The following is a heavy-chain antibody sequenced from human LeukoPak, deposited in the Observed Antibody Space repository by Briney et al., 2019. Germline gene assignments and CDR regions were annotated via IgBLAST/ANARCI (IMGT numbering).Heavy chain of an antibody. V-gene: IGHV4-4*02. CDR1: GGSISNTNW. CDR3: SRENGAFSPFGY. CDR2: ISLTGLT. D-gene: IGHD2-8*01. Sequence: PSETLSLTCGVSGGSISNTNWWSWVRQPPGQGLEWIGEISLTGLTHYNPSLESRVTVSLDKSKNQLSLNLTSVTAADTAVYYCSRENGAFSPFGYWGQGTLVTVLS. J-gene: IGHJ4*02.